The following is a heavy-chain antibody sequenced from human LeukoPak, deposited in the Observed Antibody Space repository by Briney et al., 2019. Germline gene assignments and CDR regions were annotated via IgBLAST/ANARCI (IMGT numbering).Heavy chain of an antibody. CDR2: ISWNSGSI. CDR1: GFSFDDYA. V-gene: IGHV3-9*01. D-gene: IGHD3-10*01. Sequence: GGSLRLSCAASGFSFDDYAMHWVRQAPGKGLEWVSGISWNSGSIGYADSVKGRFTISRDNAKNSLYLQMNSLRAEDTALYYCAKDDQRWFGELGNWFDPWGQGTLVTVSS. J-gene: IGHJ5*02. CDR3: AKDDQRWFGELGNWFDP.